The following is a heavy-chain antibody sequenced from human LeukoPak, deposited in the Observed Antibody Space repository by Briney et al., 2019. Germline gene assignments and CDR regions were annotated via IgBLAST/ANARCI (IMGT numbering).Heavy chain of an antibody. Sequence: GGSLRLSCAVSGFTVSTNYMSWVRQAPGKGLEWVSVIFSGGSAYYADSVKGRFTISRDDSKNTVYLQMNSLRAEDTAVYFCARGEESSYYYYADYWGQGTLVTVAS. V-gene: IGHV3-66*01. J-gene: IGHJ4*02. CDR1: GFTVSTNY. D-gene: IGHD3-16*01. CDR2: IFSGGSA. CDR3: ARGEESSYYYYADY.